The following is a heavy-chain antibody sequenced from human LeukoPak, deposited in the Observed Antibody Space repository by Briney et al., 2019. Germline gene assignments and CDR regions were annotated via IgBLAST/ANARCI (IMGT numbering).Heavy chain of an antibody. CDR1: GGSISSSSYY. Sequence: PSETLSLTCTVSGGSISSSSYYWGWIRQPPGKGLEWIGSIYYSGSTYYNPSLKSRVTISVDTSKNQFSLKLSSVTAADTAVYYCARGRGSRKYYYDSSGYYPMGYFDYWGQGTLVTVSS. J-gene: IGHJ4*02. V-gene: IGHV4-39*01. CDR2: IYYSGST. CDR3: ARGRGSRKYYYDSSGYYPMGYFDY. D-gene: IGHD3-22*01.